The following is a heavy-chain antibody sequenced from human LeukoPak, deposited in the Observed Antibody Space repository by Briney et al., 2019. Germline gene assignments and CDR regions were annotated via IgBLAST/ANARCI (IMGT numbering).Heavy chain of an antibody. J-gene: IGHJ4*02. V-gene: IGHV3-48*01. CDR2: ISGSGTTI. D-gene: IGHD2-21*01. Sequence: GGSLRLSCAASGFTFSDYSMNWVRQAPGKGLEWVSYISGSGTTIYYADSVQGRFTISRDNARNSLYLQMNSLRGEDTAVYYCARGLGAFDYWGQGTLVTVSS. CDR3: ARGLGAFDY. CDR1: GFTFSDYS.